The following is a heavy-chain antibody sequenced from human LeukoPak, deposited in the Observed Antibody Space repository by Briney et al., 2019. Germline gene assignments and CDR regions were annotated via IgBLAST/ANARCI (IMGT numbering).Heavy chain of an antibody. J-gene: IGHJ4*02. D-gene: IGHD4-23*01. V-gene: IGHV4-61*02. CDR3: ARVNGRNYYFDY. CDR1: GGSISSGI. Sequence: SQTLSLTCSVSGGSISSGIWTWIRQPAGKGLEWIGRIYTSGTIYYNPSLKSRVTISIDTSKNQFSLKLRSVNAADTAVYYCARVNGRNYYFDYWGQGTLVTVSS. CDR2: IYTSGTI.